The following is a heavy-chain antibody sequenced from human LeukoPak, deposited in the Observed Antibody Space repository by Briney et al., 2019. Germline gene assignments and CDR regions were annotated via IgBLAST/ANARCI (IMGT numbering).Heavy chain of an antibody. CDR1: GFTFSSYS. V-gene: IGHV3-48*01. CDR3: ARVLRYDFWSGYAPSDY. D-gene: IGHD3-3*01. CDR2: ISSSSSTI. Sequence: GGSLTLSCAASGFTFSSYSMNWVRQAPGKGLEWVSYISSSSSTIYYADSVKGRFTISRDNAKNSLYLQMNSLRAEDTAVYYCARVLRYDFWSGYAPSDYWGQETLVTVSS. J-gene: IGHJ4*02.